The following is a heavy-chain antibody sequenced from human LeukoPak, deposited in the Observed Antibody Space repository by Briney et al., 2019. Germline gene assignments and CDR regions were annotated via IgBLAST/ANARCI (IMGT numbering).Heavy chain of an antibody. CDR2: IYTSGST. Sequence: SETLSLTCTVSGGSISSYYWSWIRQPAGKGLEWIGRIYTSGSTNYNPSLKSRVTMSVDTSKNQFSLKLSSVTAADTAVYYCARVSGGGSGSYPYYYHMGVWGKGTTVTISS. CDR1: GGSISSYY. J-gene: IGHJ6*03. D-gene: IGHD3-10*01. V-gene: IGHV4-4*07. CDR3: ARVSGGGSGSYPYYYHMGV.